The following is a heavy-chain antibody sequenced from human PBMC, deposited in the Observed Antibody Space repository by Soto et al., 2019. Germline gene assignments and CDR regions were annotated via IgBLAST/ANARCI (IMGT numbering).Heavy chain of an antibody. J-gene: IGHJ5*02. V-gene: IGHV1-18*01. D-gene: IGHD5-12*01. Sequence: QVHLVQSGVEVKTPGASVKVYSQASGYTFFTYDISWVRQAPGQGLEWMGWISTYSGEPKYAQKFQGRVNMTTATSTTTAYLELRSLRSDDTAVYYCARHHGPTTSENGFDPWGQGTLVTVSS. CDR2: ISTYSGEP. CDR3: ARHHGPTTSENGFDP. CDR1: GYTFFTYD.